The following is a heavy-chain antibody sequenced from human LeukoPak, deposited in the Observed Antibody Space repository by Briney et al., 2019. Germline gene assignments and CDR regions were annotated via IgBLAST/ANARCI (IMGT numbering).Heavy chain of an antibody. J-gene: IGHJ4*02. D-gene: IGHD6-13*01. CDR3: ARGLLAAAGIDY. CDR1: GFTFSSYW. Sequence: GGSLRLSCAASGFTFSSYWMSCVRQAPGKGLEWVANIKQDGSEKNYVDSVKGRFTISRDDAKKSLYLQMNSLRAGDTAVYYRARGLLAAAGIDYWGQGALVTVSS. CDR2: IKQDGSEK. V-gene: IGHV3-7*04.